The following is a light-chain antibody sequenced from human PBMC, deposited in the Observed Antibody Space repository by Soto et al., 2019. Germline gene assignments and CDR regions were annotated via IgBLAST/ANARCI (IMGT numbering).Light chain of an antibody. V-gene: IGKV3-11*01. CDR3: QQRSNWPPT. J-gene: IGKJ4*01. CDR1: QSVSRY. CDR2: DAS. Sequence: EIVLTQSPATLSLSPGERATLSCRASQSVSRYLAWYQQKPGQAPRLLIYDASNRATGIPARFSGSGSGTDFTLTIRSLEPEDFAVYYCQQRSNWPPTFGGGTKVEI.